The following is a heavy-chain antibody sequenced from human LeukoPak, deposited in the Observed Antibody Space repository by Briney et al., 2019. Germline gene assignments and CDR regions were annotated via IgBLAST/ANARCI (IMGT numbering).Heavy chain of an antibody. J-gene: IGHJ6*03. CDR3: ARGKTVTMVRGKFPHYYYYMDV. CDR2: IKQDGSEK. CDR1: GFIFSNYW. V-gene: IGHV3-7*03. D-gene: IGHD3-10*01. Sequence: GGSLRLSCAASGFIFSNYWMSWVRQAPGKGLEWVANIKQDGSEKYYVDSVKGRFTISRDNAKNSLYLQMNSLRAEDTALYYCARGKTVTMVRGKFPHYYYYMDVWGKGTTVTVSS.